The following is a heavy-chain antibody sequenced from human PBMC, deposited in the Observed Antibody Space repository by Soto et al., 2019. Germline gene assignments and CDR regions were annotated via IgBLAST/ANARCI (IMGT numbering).Heavy chain of an antibody. CDR2: IYYSGST. J-gene: IGHJ6*02. V-gene: IGHV4-39*01. Sequence: SETLSLTCTVSGGSISSSSYYWGWIRQPPGKGLEWIGSIYYSGSTYYNPSLKSRVTISVDTSKNQFSLKLSSVAAADTAVYYCARSHDYDYVWGSYRRVYGMDVWGQGTTVTVSS. CDR1: GGSISSSSYY. CDR3: ARSHDYDYVWGSYRRVYGMDV. D-gene: IGHD3-16*02.